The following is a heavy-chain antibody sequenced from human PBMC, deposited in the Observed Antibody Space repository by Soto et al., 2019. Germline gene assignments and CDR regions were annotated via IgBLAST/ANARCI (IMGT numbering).Heavy chain of an antibody. CDR2: TYYRSKWYN. CDR1: GDXVSSNSDA. J-gene: IGHJ3*02. Sequence: QXLSRPWAISGDXVSSNSDAWNWIRQSPSRGLEWLGRTYYRSKWYNDYAVSVKSRITINPDTSKKQFSLQLNSVTPEDTDVYYCARGTGSWRRLDGFAIWGQGIRVTAS. V-gene: IGHV6-1*01. D-gene: IGHD6-13*01. CDR3: ARGTGSWRRLDGFAI.